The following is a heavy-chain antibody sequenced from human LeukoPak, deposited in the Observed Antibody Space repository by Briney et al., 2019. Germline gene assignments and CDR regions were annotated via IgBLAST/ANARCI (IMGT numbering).Heavy chain of an antibody. J-gene: IGHJ4*02. V-gene: IGHV4-34*01. CDR1: GGSFSGYY. CDR3: ARGPYYCSGGSCYPPNFDY. CDR2: INHSGST. D-gene: IGHD2-15*01. Sequence: SETLSLTCAVYGGSFSGYYWSWIRQPPGKGLEWIGEINHSGSTNYNPSLKSRVTISVDTSKNQFSLKLSSVTAADTAVYYCARGPYYCSGGSCYPPNFDYWGQGTLVTVS.